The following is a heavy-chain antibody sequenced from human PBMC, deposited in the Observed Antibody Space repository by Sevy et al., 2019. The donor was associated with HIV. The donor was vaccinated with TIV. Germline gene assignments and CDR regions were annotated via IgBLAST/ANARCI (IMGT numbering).Heavy chain of an antibody. V-gene: IGHV1-69*13. CDR2: IIPIFGTA. CDR1: GGTFSSYA. J-gene: IGHJ5*02. D-gene: IGHD6-19*01. CDR3: ARVKLGSSGWYNWFDP. Sequence: ASVKVSCKASGGTFSSYAISWVRQAPGQGLEWMGGIIPIFGTANYAQKFQGRVTITADESTSTAYMELCSLRSEDTAVYYCARVKLGSSGWYNWFDPWGQGTLVTVSS.